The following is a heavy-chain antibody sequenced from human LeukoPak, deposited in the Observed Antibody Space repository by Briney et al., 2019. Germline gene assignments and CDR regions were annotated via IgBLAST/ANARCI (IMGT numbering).Heavy chain of an antibody. Sequence: PSQTLSLTCTVSGGSISSGGYYWSWIRQPPGKGLEWIGYIYYSGSTNCNPSLKSRVTISVDTSKNQFSLKLSSVTAADTAVYYCARGEYSSSYWFDPWGQGTLVTVSS. CDR1: GGSISSGGYY. J-gene: IGHJ5*02. D-gene: IGHD6-6*01. CDR2: IYYSGST. V-gene: IGHV4-61*08. CDR3: ARGEYSSSYWFDP.